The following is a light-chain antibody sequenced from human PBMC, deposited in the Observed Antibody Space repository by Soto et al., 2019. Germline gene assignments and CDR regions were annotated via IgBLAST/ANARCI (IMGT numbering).Light chain of an antibody. J-gene: IGLJ3*02. CDR1: SSNIGSNY. CDR3: AAWDDSLRGQRV. V-gene: IGLV1-47*01. CDR2: RNN. Sequence: QPVLTQPPSASGTPGQRVTISCSGSSSNIGSNYVYWYQQLPGTAPKLLIYRNNQRPSGVPDRFSGSKSGTSASLAISGLRSEDEADYYCAAWDDSLRGQRVFGGGTKLTVL.